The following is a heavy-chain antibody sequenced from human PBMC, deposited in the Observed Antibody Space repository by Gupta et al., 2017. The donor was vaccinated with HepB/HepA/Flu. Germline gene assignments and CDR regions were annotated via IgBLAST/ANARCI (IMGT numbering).Heavy chain of an antibody. V-gene: IGHV3-21*01. D-gene: IGHD3-16*01. Sequence: EVQLVEPGGGLVKPGVSLRLSCAASGLTFSSYSLNWVCQAPGKGVEWFSSISSSSSNKYYADSVKGRFTISRDNAKNSLYLQMNSLRAEDTAVYYCARDGGSYSSYYYYMDVWGKGTTVTVSS. J-gene: IGHJ6*03. CDR3: ARDGGSYSSYYYYMDV. CDR1: GLTFSSYS. CDR2: ISSSSSNK.